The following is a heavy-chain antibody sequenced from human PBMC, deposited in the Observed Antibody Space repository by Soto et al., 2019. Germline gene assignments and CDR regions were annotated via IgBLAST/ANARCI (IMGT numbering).Heavy chain of an antibody. J-gene: IGHJ6*02. CDR1: GFTFSSYS. Sequence: GGSLRVACAACGFTFSSYSMNWVRQAPGKWLEWVSSISSSSSYIYYADSVKGRFTMSRDNAKNSLYLQMNSLRAEDTAVYSCARVGDIVVVPAATGMDVWGQGTTVTVSS. CDR3: ARVGDIVVVPAATGMDV. D-gene: IGHD2-2*01. V-gene: IGHV3-21*01. CDR2: ISSSSSYI.